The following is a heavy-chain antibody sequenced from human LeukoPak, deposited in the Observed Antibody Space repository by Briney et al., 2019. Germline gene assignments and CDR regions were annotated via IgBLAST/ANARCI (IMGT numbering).Heavy chain of an antibody. CDR1: ELTFSSHA. CDR3: ARGSGWYDAFDI. V-gene: IGHV3-30-3*01. Sequence: GRSLRLSCAASELTFSSHAMHWVRQTPGKGLEWVAIISYDGTHKNYGDSVKGRFTISRDNAKNSLYVQMESLRAEDTAVYYCARGSGWYDAFDIWGQGTMVTVSS. D-gene: IGHD6-19*01. CDR2: ISYDGTHK. J-gene: IGHJ3*02.